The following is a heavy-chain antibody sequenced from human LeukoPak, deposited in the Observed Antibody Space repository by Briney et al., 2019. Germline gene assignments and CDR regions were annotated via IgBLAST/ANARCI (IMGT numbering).Heavy chain of an antibody. CDR2: MNPNSGNT. J-gene: IGHJ4*02. CDR1: GYTFTSYD. Sequence: ASVKVSSKASGYTFTSYDINWVRQATGQGLEWMGWMNPNSGNTGYAQKFQGRVTMTRNTSISTAYMELSSLRSEDTAVYYCARLSCSSTSCYGDVDYWGQGTLVTVSS. CDR3: ARLSCSSTSCYGDVDY. V-gene: IGHV1-8*01. D-gene: IGHD2-2*01.